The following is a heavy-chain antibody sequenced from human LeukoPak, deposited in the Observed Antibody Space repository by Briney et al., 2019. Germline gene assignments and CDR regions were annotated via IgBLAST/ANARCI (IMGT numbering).Heavy chain of an antibody. CDR2: IYYSGST. D-gene: IGHD6-6*01. J-gene: IGHJ4*02. V-gene: IGHV4-61*01. Sequence: SETLSLTCTVSGGSVSSDNYHRSWIRQPPGKGLEWIGYIYYSGSTNYNPSLRSRVTISIDTPKNQLSLKLSSVTAADTAVYYCARSYSSSNFDYWGQGTLVIVSS. CDR1: GGSVSSDNYH. CDR3: ARSYSSSNFDY.